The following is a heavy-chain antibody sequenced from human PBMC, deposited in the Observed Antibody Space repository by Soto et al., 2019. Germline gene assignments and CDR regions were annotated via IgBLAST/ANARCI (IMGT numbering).Heavy chain of an antibody. V-gene: IGHV1-18*01. CDR3: ARDAVTYYYGSGDKYFDY. CDR2: ISAYNGNT. CDR1: GYTFTSYG. Sequence: ASVKVSCKASGYTFTSYGISWVRQAPGHGLEWMGWISAYNGNTNYAQKLQGRVTMTTDTSTSTAYMELRSLRSDDTAVYYCARDAVTYYYGSGDKYFDYWGQGTLVTVSS. J-gene: IGHJ4*02. D-gene: IGHD3-10*01.